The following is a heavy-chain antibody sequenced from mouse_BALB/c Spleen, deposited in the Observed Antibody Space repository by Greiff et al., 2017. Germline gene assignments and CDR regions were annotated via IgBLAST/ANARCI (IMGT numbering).Heavy chain of an antibody. Sequence: VQGVESGPGLVAPSQSLSITCTVSGFSLTSYGVHWVRQPPGKGLEWLGVIWAGGSTNYNSALMSRLSISKDNSKSQVFLKMNSLQTDDTAMYYCARDYRGWFAYWGQGTLVTVSA. V-gene: IGHV2-9*02. CDR1: GFSLTSYG. J-gene: IGHJ3*01. CDR2: IWAGGST. CDR3: ARDYRGWFAY.